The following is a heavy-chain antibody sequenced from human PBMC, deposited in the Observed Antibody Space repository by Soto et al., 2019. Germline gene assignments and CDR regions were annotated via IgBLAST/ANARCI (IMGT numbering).Heavy chain of an antibody. CDR3: ARGRSGAARTFDY. CDR1: GGSIHSGGYY. CDR2: IYTIENT. J-gene: IGHJ4*02. D-gene: IGHD6-6*01. Sequence: SETLSLTCTVSGGSIHSGGYYWTWIRQYPGQGLEWIGYIYTIENTYYNPSLESRVTLSEDRSKNQFSLRLTSVTAADTAVYYCARGRSGAARTFDYWGQGALVTVSS. V-gene: IGHV4-31*03.